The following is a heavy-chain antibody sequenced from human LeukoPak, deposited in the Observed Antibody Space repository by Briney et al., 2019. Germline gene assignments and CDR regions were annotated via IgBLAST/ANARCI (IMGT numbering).Heavy chain of an antibody. CDR2: ISYDGSNK. Sequence: RGSLRLSCAASGFTFSSYGMHWVRQAPGKGLEWVAVISYDGSNKYYADSVKGRFTISRDNSKNTLYLQMNSLRAEDTAVYYCAKELDYWGQGTLVTVSS. CDR3: AKELDY. J-gene: IGHJ4*02. CDR1: GFTFSSYG. V-gene: IGHV3-30*18.